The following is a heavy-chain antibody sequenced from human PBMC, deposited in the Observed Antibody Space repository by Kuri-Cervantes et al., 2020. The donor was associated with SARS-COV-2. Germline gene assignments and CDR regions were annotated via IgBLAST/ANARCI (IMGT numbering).Heavy chain of an antibody. D-gene: IGHD2-15*01. CDR3: ARENPYCSGGSCYSGAFEI. CDR2: IWYDGSNK. CDR1: GFTFSSYG. Sequence: GESLKISCAASGFTFSSYGMHWVRQAPGKGLEWVAVIWYDGSNKYYADSVKGRFTISRDNSKNTLYLQMNSLRAEDTAVYYCARENPYCSGGSCYSGAFEIWGQGTMVTVSS. V-gene: IGHV3-33*01. J-gene: IGHJ3*02.